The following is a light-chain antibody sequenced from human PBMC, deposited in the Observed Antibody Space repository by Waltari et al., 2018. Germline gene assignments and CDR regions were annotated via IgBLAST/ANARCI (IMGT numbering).Light chain of an antibody. CDR1: PSVSKY. CDR2: AAS. Sequence: VLTQSPGTLALSPGERATLTCRASPSVSKYLAWYQQRPGQAPRLLIYAASTRATGIPDRFSGSGSGTDFSLTISRLEPEDFAVYYCQNHERLPATFGQGTKVEIK. J-gene: IGKJ1*01. V-gene: IGKV3-20*01. CDR3: QNHERLPAT.